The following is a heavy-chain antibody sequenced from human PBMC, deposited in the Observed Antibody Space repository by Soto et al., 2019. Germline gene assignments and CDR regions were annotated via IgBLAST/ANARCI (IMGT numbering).Heavy chain of an antibody. V-gene: IGHV1-69*01. Sequence: QVQLVQSGAEVKKPGSSVKVSCKASGGNFSSSAISWVRQAPGHGLEWMGGIIPIFGTANYAQKFQGRVTITADESTSTAYMELSSLRSEATAVYYCARDRGWLQFFFDYWGQGTLGTVAS. CDR2: IIPIFGTA. D-gene: IGHD5-12*01. J-gene: IGHJ4*02. CDR1: GGNFSSSA. CDR3: ARDRGWLQFFFDY.